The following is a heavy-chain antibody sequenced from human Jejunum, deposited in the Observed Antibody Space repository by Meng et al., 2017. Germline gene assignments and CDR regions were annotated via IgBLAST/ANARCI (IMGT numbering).Heavy chain of an antibody. D-gene: IGHD1-26*01. CDR3: AAYRGSFYYYSGMEV. J-gene: IGHJ6*02. CDR1: GLVFSDYY. V-gene: IGHV3-11*04. Sequence: GGSLRLSCSGSGLVFSDYYLAWFRQAPGKGLECISYISSGGRTIYYADSVKGRFSISRNNGGRSLYLDMDSLRADDTALYYCAAYRGSFYYYSGMEVWGQGTTVTVSS. CDR2: ISSGGRTI.